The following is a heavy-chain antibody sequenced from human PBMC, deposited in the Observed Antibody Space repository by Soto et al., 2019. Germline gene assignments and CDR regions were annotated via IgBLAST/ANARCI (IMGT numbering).Heavy chain of an antibody. CDR1: KFTFSDFA. CDR3: AKDAVPYNGKWDWFDS. Sequence: DVQLLESGGGLVQPGGSLTLSCAASKFTFSDFAMSWVRQAPGKGLEWVSSIGGRGTDTYYADSVKGRFTISRDHSKNTLFLQMDGLRDEDTAVYYWAKDAVPYNGKWDWFDSWGQGTLVIVSS. D-gene: IGHD1-20*01. J-gene: IGHJ5*01. CDR2: IGGRGTDT. V-gene: IGHV3-23*01.